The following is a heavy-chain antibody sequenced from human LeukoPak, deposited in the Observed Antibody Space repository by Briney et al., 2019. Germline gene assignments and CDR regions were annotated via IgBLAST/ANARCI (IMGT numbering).Heavy chain of an antibody. D-gene: IGHD6-13*01. CDR2: IYYSGST. J-gene: IGHJ5*02. V-gene: IGHV4-39*01. Sequence: SETLSLTCTVSGGSISSSSYYWGWIRQPPGKGLEWIGSIYYSGSTYYNPSLKSRVTISVDTSKNQFSLKLSSVTAADAAVYYCARCAGYSSSWALDPWGQGTLVTVSS. CDR3: ARCAGYSSSWALDP. CDR1: GGSISSSSYY.